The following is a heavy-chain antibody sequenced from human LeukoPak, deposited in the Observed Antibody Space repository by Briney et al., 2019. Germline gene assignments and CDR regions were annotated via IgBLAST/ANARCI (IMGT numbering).Heavy chain of an antibody. CDR2: ISGHQGNT. Sequence: GASVKVSCKASGYTFSTYGITWVRQARGQGLEWMGGISGHQGNTKYAQNFQGRVTMTIDTSTSTAYMDLRSLRSDDTAIYFCARSDLATITAGPFEYWGQGTLVAVSS. J-gene: IGHJ4*02. CDR1: GYTFSTYG. D-gene: IGHD5-12*01. CDR3: ARSDLATITAGPFEY. V-gene: IGHV1-18*01.